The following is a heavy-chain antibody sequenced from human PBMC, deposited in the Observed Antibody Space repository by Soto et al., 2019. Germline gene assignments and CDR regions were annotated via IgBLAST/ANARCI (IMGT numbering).Heavy chain of an antibody. Sequence: QVQLQESGPGLVKPSGTLSLTCAVSRGSISSSNWWSWVRQSPGKGLEWIGAMYHTGITNYSPSLKSRITMSVERYKNQFSLLLRSVTAADTAVYYCARETYNESYVEDFDLWGRRTLVSASS. J-gene: IGHJ2*01. V-gene: IGHV4-4*02. D-gene: IGHD3-16*01. CDR2: MYHTGIT. CDR3: ARETYNESYVEDFDL. CDR1: RGSISSSNW.